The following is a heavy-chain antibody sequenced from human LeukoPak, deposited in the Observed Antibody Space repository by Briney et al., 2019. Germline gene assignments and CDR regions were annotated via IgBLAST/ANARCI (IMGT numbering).Heavy chain of an antibody. CDR2: ISTYKGNT. Sequence: ASVKVSCKASGYTFTSYGVTWVRQAPGQGLEWMGWISTYKGNTNYAQNLQGRVTMTTDTSTSTAYMELRSLRSDDTAMYYCARAGWITIFGVVIVVQDWFDPWGQGTLVTVSS. CDR3: ARAGWITIFGVVIVVQDWFDP. CDR1: GYTFTSYG. D-gene: IGHD3-3*01. J-gene: IGHJ5*02. V-gene: IGHV1-18*01.